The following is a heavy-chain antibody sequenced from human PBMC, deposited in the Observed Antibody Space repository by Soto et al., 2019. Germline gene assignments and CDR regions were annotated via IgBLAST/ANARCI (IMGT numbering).Heavy chain of an antibody. V-gene: IGHV3-33*01. CDR1: GFPLSDYG. D-gene: IGHD1-26*01. CDR2: IWYDESKK. CDR3: ASERGSSYFDY. J-gene: IGHJ4*02. Sequence: QVQLVESGGGVVQPGRSLRLSCAVSGFPLSDYGMHWVRQAPCKGLEWVAVIWYDESKKYYADSVKGRFTISRDNSKNTLYLQMNSLRAEDTAVYYCASERGSSYFDYWGQGTLVTVSS.